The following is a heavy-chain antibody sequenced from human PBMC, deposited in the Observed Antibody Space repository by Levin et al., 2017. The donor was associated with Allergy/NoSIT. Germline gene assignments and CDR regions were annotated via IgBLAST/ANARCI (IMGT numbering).Heavy chain of an antibody. V-gene: IGHV3-7*01. CDR2: IKQDGSES. D-gene: IGHD6-19*01. Sequence: SCEASGFTFSNYYMSWVRQAPGKGLEWLANIKQDGSESYYVDSVKGRLTISRDNAKNLLYLQMNSLRADDTAMYYCARYVAALDYWGRGTPVTVSS. J-gene: IGHJ4*02. CDR1: GFTFSNYY. CDR3: ARYVAALDY.